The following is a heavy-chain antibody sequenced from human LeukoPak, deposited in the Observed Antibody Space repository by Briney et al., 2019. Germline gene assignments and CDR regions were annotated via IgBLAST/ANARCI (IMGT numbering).Heavy chain of an antibody. CDR1: GGSISSSSYY. Sequence: PSETLSLTCTVSGGSISSSSYYWGWIRQPPGKGLEWIGSIYYSGSTYYNPSLKSRVTISVDTSKNQFSLKLSSVTAADTAVYYCARERRPHYYDSSGYYSSRAFDIWGQGTMVTVSS. J-gene: IGHJ3*02. CDR3: ARERRPHYYDSSGYYSSRAFDI. CDR2: IYYSGST. D-gene: IGHD3-22*01. V-gene: IGHV4-39*02.